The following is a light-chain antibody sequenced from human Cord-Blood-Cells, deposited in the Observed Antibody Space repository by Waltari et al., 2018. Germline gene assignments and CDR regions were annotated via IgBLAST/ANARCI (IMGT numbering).Light chain of an antibody. J-gene: IGLJ2*01. Sequence: QSALTQPASVSGSPGKSITIPCTGTRSAVGGYNYVSWYQQPPGKAPKLMFYDVSNRPSGVSNRFSGSKSGNTASLTISGLQAEDEADYYCSSYTSSSTLVVFGGGTKLTVL. CDR1: RSAVGGYNY. CDR3: SSYTSSSTLVV. CDR2: DVS. V-gene: IGLV2-14*01.